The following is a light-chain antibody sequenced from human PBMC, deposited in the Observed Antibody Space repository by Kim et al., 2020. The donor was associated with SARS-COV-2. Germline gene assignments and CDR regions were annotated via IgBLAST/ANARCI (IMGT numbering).Light chain of an antibody. CDR3: QSYDSSNWV. J-gene: IGLJ3*02. CDR1: SGSIASND. V-gene: IGLV6-57*02. Sequence: GKTVPLSCPGSSGSIASNDVQWYQQRPGSAPTTVIYEDNQRPSGVPDRFSGSIDSSSNSASLTISGLKTEDEADYYCQSYDSSNWVFGGGTQLTVL. CDR2: EDN.